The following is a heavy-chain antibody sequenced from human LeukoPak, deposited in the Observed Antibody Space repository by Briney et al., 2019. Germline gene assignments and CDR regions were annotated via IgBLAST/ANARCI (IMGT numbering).Heavy chain of an antibody. J-gene: IGHJ5*02. CDR1: GYTFTGYY. V-gene: IGHV1-2*02. D-gene: IGHD3-10*01. CDR3: ARDSQGLYYYSSGSRPFDP. CDR2: IKPNSGGT. Sequence: GASVKLSCTASGYTFTGYYMHWVRQAPGEGLEWMGWIKPNSGGTKYAQKFQGRVTMTRDTSINTAYMEVRRLTADDTAVYYCARDSQGLYYYSSGSRPFDPWGQGTLVTVSS.